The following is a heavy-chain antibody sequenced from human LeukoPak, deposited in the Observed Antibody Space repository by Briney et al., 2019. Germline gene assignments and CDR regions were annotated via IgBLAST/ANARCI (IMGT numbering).Heavy chain of an antibody. Sequence: PGGSLRLSCAASGFTFSSYSMNWVRQAPGKGLEWVSSISSSSSYIYYADSVKGRFTISRDNAKNSLYLQMNSLRAEDTAVYYCAREVRYYYDSSGYTPEYAFDIWGQGTMVTVSS. CDR2: ISSSSSYI. CDR3: AREVRYYYDSSGYTPEYAFDI. V-gene: IGHV3-21*01. D-gene: IGHD3-22*01. CDR1: GFTFSSYS. J-gene: IGHJ3*02.